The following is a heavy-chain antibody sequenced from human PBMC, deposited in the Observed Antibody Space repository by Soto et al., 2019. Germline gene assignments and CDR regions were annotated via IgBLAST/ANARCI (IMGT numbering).Heavy chain of an antibody. CDR1: GGTFSSYA. J-gene: IGHJ4*02. CDR2: IIPIFGTA. CDR3: ASVDYDSSGYYEGLYFDY. V-gene: IGHV1-69*13. D-gene: IGHD3-22*01. Sequence: SVKVSCKASGGTFSSYAISWVRQAPGQGLEWMGGIIPIFGTANYAQKFQGRVTITADESTSTAYMELSSLRSEDTAVYYCASVDYDSSGYYEGLYFDYWGQGTLVTVSS.